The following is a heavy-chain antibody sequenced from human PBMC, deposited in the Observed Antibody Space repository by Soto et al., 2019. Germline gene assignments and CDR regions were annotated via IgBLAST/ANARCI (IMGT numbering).Heavy chain of an antibody. J-gene: IGHJ4*02. CDR3: ATLVAWGGSAGWPQ. D-gene: IGHD2-15*01. CDR2: ISSDGGTT. CDR1: GFAFGSYW. V-gene: IGHV3-74*01. Sequence: EVQLVESGGGLVQPGGSLRLSCAASGFAFGSYWMHWVRQTPGGGLMWVSRISSDGGTTDYADSVQGRFIISRDNAKKELNLQMHSLSAGDAALYACATLVAWGGSAGWPQWGQGTLVTVSS.